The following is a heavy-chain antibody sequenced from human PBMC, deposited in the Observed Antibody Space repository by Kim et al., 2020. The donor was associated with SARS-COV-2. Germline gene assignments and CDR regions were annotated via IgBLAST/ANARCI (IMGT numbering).Heavy chain of an antibody. J-gene: IGHJ2*01. CDR3: ARGRKATVTTYWYFAL. CDR1: GFTFSSYD. Sequence: GGSLRLSCAVSGFTFSSYDMHWVRQATGKVLEWVSAIGTAGDTYYPGSVKGRFTISRENAKNSLYLQMNSLRAGDTAVYYCARGRKATVTTYWYFALWGR. V-gene: IGHV3-13*04. CDR2: IGTAGDT. D-gene: IGHD4-17*01.